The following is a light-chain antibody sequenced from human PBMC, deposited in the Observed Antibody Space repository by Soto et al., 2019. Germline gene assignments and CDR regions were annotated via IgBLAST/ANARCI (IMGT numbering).Light chain of an antibody. V-gene: IGLV4-69*01. CDR2: LNSDGSH. J-gene: IGLJ2*01. Sequence: QPVLTQSPSGSASLGASVKLTCTLSSGHSSYAIAWHQQQPEKGPRYLMKLNSDGSHSKGDGIPDRFSGSSSGAERYLTISSLQSEDEADYYCQTWGTGVVFGGGTKLTVL. CDR3: QTWGTGVV. CDR1: SGHSSYA.